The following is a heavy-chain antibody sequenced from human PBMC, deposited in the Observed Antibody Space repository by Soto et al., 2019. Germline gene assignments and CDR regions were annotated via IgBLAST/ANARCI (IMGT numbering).Heavy chain of an antibody. CDR3: ATSYDTGFDP. V-gene: IGHV1-18*04. CDR1: GYPFIKYG. D-gene: IGHD3-9*01. Sequence: QLQLVQSAAEVKKPGASVRVSCKAYGYPFIKYGISWIRQAPEQGLEWMGWIKVDSGYTNYAQKFQGRVTMTADTSSDTAFMELRSLRLDDTAVYFCATSYDTGFDPWCQGTLVSVSS. CDR2: IKVDSGYT. J-gene: IGHJ5*02.